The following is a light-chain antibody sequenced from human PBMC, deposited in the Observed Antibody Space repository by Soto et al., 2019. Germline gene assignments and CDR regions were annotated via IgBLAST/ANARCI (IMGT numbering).Light chain of an antibody. Sequence: ALTQSPGTLSSSPGERATLSCRASQSVSSNYLAWYQQKPGQAPRLLIYGASSRATGIPDRYSGSGSGTDFTLTINRLEPEDFAVYYCQQYGVLPWTFGQGTKVEI. CDR3: QQYGVLPWT. CDR1: QSVSSNY. J-gene: IGKJ1*01. CDR2: GAS. V-gene: IGKV3-20*01.